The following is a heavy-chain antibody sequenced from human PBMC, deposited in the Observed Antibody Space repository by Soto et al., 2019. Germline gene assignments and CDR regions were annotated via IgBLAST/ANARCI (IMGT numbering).Heavy chain of an antibody. J-gene: IGHJ6*02. D-gene: IGHD4-17*01. Sequence: GGSLRLSCAASGFTFSSYDMHWVRQATGKGLEWVSAIGTAGDTYYPGSVKGRFTISRENAKNSLYLQMNSLRAEDTAVYYCAREKTVRFSNYYYYYGMDVWGQGTTVTVSS. CDR1: GFTFSSYD. V-gene: IGHV3-13*01. CDR3: AREKTVRFSNYYYYYGMDV. CDR2: IGTAGDT.